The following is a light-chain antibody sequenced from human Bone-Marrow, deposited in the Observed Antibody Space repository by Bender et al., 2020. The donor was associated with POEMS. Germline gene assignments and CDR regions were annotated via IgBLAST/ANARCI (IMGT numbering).Light chain of an antibody. CDR3: QSYDNSLGGWV. Sequence: QSVLTQPASMSGSPGQSITISCTGFSSDVGSYNLVSWFLQHPGQAPKLILYEGNKRPSGVSNRFSGSKSGTSASLAITGLQAEDEGDYYCQSYDNSLGGWVFGGGTKLTVL. CDR1: SSDVGSYNL. V-gene: IGLV2-14*02. J-gene: IGLJ3*02. CDR2: EGN.